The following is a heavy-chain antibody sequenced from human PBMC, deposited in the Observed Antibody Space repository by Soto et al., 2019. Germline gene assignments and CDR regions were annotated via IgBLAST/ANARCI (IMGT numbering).Heavy chain of an antibody. V-gene: IGHV1-18*01. CDR1: GDTFSTYT. CDR2: IRVNNGDT. J-gene: IGHJ1*01. Sequence: ASVKVSCKASGDTFSTYTITWIRQAPGQGLEWVGWIRVNNGDTHYAQKLQGRVTITRDTSASTAYMELSSLRSEDTAVYYCARNPDYYDSSAYYPEYFQHWGQGTLVTVSS. CDR3: ARNPDYYDSSAYYPEYFQH. D-gene: IGHD3-22*01.